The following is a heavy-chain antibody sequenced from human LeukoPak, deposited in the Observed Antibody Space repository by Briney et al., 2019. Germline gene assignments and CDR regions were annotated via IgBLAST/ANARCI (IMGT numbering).Heavy chain of an antibody. D-gene: IGHD3-22*01. CDR1: GFTFSSYA. Sequence: GGALRLSCAASGFTFSSYAMHWVRQAPGKGLEDVSVISNNWCSTYYANSVKGRFTISRDNSKNTLYLQMGSLRAEDMAVYYCARGASHYYDSSGFPYWGQGTLVTVSS. J-gene: IGHJ4*02. CDR3: ARGASHYYDSSGFPY. V-gene: IGHV3-64*01. CDR2: ISNNWCST.